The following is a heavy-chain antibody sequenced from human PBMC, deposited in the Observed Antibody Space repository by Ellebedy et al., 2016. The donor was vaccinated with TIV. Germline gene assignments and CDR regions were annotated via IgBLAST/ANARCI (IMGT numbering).Heavy chain of an antibody. CDR1: GCSISSRDSY. J-gene: IGHJ4*02. Sequence: MPSETLSLTCIVSGCSISSRDSYWSWIRQPPGKGLEWIGYISYSGSTYYNPSLKSRVTISANTSKNQFSLRLSSVTDADTAVYFCARGDRRSSRVYYWGQGTLVTVSS. V-gene: IGHV4-30-4*01. CDR3: ARGDRRSSRVYY. CDR2: ISYSGST. D-gene: IGHD6-6*01.